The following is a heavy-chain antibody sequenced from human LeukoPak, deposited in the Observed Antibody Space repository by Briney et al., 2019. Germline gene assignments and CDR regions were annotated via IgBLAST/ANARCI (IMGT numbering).Heavy chain of an antibody. CDR3: ARQRSSGGYYYYYGMDV. CDR1: GYSFTSDW. J-gene: IGHJ6*02. V-gene: IGHV5-51*01. Sequence: GESLKISCKGSGYSFTSDWIGWVRQMPGKGLEWMGIIYPGDSDTRYSPSCQGQVTISADKSISTAYLQWSSLKASDTAMYYCARQRSSGGYYYYYGMDVWGQGTTVTVSS. D-gene: IGHD6-19*01. CDR2: IYPGDSDT.